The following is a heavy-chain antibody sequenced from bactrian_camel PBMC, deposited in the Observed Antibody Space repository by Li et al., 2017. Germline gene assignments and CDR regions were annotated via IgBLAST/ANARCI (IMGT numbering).Heavy chain of an antibody. V-gene: IGHV3-2*01. D-gene: IGHD1*01. CDR1: VSDFSRFY. CDR2: IYRFSGDT. Sequence: HVQLVESGGGLVQPGGSLSLSCVASVSDFSRFYLTWVRQIPGKGLEWVSTIYRFSGDTYYADSVKGRFTISKDDAKNTVYLQMNRLKPEDTAVYYCAADGDNWAWWDSWGQGTQVTVS. CDR3: AADGDNWAWWDS. J-gene: IGHJ4*01.